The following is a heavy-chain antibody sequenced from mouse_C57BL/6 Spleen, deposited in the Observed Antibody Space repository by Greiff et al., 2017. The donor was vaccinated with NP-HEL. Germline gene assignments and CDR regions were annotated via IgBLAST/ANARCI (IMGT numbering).Heavy chain of an antibody. CDR1: GYTFTSYW. V-gene: IGHV1-52*01. Sequence: VQLQQPGAELVRPGSSVKLSCKASGYTFTSYWMHWVKQRPIQGLEWIGNIDPSDSETHYNQKFKDKATLTVDKSSSTAYMQLSSLTSEDSAVYYCARGGVGRDYAMDYWGQGTSVTVSS. J-gene: IGHJ4*01. D-gene: IGHD4-1*01. CDR2: IDPSDSET. CDR3: ARGGVGRDYAMDY.